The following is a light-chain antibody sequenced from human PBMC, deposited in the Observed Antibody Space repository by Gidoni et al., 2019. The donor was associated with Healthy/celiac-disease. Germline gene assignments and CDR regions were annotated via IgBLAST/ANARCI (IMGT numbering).Light chain of an antibody. CDR3: MQALQTPPT. V-gene: IGKV2-28*01. CDR1: QSLLHSNGYNY. CDR2: LGS. Sequence: DMFLPQSQLSLPVTPGEPAPISCRSSQSLLHSNGYNYLDWYLQKPGQSPQLLIYLGSNRASGVPDRFSGSGSGTDFTLKISRVEAEDVGVYYCMQALQTPPTFGQGTKLEIK. J-gene: IGKJ2*01.